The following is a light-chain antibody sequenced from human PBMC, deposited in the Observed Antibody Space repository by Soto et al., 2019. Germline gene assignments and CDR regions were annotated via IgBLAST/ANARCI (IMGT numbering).Light chain of an antibody. Sequence: QSVLTQPPSVSGAPGQRVTISCTGSSSNIGAGYDVHWYQQLPGTAPKLLIYGNSNRPSGVPDRFSGSKSGTSASPAITGLQAEDEADYYCQSYDSSLSGHYVFGTGTKLTVL. CDR2: GNS. J-gene: IGLJ1*01. CDR3: QSYDSSLSGHYV. V-gene: IGLV1-40*01. CDR1: SSNIGAGYD.